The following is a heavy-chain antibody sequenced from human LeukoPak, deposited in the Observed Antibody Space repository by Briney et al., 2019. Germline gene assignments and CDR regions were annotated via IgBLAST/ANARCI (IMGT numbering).Heavy chain of an antibody. J-gene: IGHJ5*02. Sequence: PSETLSLTCTVSGGSISSYYWSWIRQPPGKGLEWIGYIYYSASTNYNPSLKSRVTISVDTSKNQFSLKLSSVTAADTAVYYCARGSAYYDFWSGYSPLGRWFDPWGQGTLVTVSS. D-gene: IGHD3-3*01. CDR1: GGSISSYY. CDR3: ARGSAYYDFWSGYSPLGRWFDP. CDR2: IYYSAST. V-gene: IGHV4-59*01.